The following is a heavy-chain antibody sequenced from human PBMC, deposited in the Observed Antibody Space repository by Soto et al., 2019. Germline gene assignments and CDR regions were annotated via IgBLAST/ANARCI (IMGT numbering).Heavy chain of an antibody. Sequence: PSETLSLTCTVSGGSISSSSYYWGWIRQPPGKGLEWIGSIYYSGSTYYNPSLKSRVTISVDTSKNQFSLKLSSVTAADTAVYYCARPRLAVAGYNWFDPWGQGTLVTVSS. D-gene: IGHD6-19*01. CDR3: ARPRLAVAGYNWFDP. CDR1: GGSISSSSYY. J-gene: IGHJ5*02. CDR2: IYYSGST. V-gene: IGHV4-39*01.